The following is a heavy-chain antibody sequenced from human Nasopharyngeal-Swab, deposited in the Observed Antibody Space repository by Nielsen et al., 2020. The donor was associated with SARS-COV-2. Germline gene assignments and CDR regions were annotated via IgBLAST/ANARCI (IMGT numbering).Heavy chain of an antibody. CDR1: GFTFSNYD. V-gene: IGHV3-33*01. J-gene: IGHJ4*02. D-gene: IGHD2-2*01. CDR3: ARESGVSSTSPFDC. CDR2: MWYAGSSE. Sequence: GESLKISCTASGFTFSNYDIHWLRPTPGKGLEWVAVMWYAGSSERYADSVKGRFTIPRDISKNTLYLQMNSLRAEDTAVYYCARESGVSSTSPFDCWGRGTLVTVSS.